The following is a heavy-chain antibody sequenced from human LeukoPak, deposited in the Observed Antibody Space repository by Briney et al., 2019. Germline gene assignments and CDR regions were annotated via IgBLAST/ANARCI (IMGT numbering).Heavy chain of an antibody. D-gene: IGHD1-14*01. CDR3: ARGDRGRYDL. J-gene: IGHJ5*02. CDR1: GGSIGSGGYC. Sequence: SETLSLTCPVSGGSIGSGGYCWSWIRQHPGKGLEWIGYIYYSGSTYYNPSLKSRVTISVDTSKNQFSLKLSSVTAADTAVYYCARGDRGRYDLWGQGTLVTVSS. V-gene: IGHV4-31*03. CDR2: IYYSGST.